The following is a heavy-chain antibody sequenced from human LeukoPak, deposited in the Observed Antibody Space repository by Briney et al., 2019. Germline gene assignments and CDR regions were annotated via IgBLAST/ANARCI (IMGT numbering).Heavy chain of an antibody. J-gene: IGHJ6*03. V-gene: IGHV3-48*01. CDR2: ITSSSDTI. Sequence: PGGSLRLSCAASGFIFRSYSMNWVRQAPGKGLEWVAFITSSSDTISYADSVKGRFTISRDNAKNSLYLQMDGLRAEDTAVYYCARYDYGDYEDYFYYMDVWGKGTAVGVSS. CDR3: ARYDYGDYEDYFYYMDV. D-gene: IGHD4-17*01. CDR1: GFIFRSYS.